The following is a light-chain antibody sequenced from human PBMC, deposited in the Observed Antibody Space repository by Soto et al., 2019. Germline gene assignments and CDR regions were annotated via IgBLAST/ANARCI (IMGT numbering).Light chain of an antibody. CDR2: DDN. CDR1: SIGRKS. Sequence: SYELTQPPSVSVAPGQTATITCGRKSIGRKSVHWYQQRPGQAPVLVVFDDNNRPSGIPERFSGSNSGNTATLTISRIEAGDEADYYCQVWDNSRGVFGGGTKLTVL. CDR3: QVWDNSRGV. V-gene: IGLV3-21*02. J-gene: IGLJ3*02.